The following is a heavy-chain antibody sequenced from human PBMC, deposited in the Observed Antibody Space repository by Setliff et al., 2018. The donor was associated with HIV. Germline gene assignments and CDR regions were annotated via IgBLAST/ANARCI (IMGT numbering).Heavy chain of an antibody. J-gene: IGHJ1*01. V-gene: IGHV3-30*02. D-gene: IGHD3-10*01. CDR2: IRSDGSNK. CDR3: AQAQTSVSGSYYQYLQH. Sequence: PGGSLRLSCTASRFTFSNYGMHWVRQAPAKGLEWVAFIRSDGSNKYYADSVKGRFTISRDNSKNTLYLEMTSLRAEDTAVYYCAQAQTSVSGSYYQYLQHWGQGTLVTVSS. CDR1: RFTFSNYG.